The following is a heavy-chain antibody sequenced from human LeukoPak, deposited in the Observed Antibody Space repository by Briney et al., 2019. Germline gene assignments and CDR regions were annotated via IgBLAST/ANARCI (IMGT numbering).Heavy chain of an antibody. CDR3: ARSGRGYSARSYYYYMDV. CDR2: INHSGST. J-gene: IGHJ6*03. Sequence: PSETLSLTCAVYGGSFSGYYWSWIRQPPGKGLEWLGEINHSGSTNYNPSLKSRVTISVDTSKNQFSLKLSSVTAADTAVYYCARSGRGYSARSYYYYMDVWGKGTTVTVSS. D-gene: IGHD5-18*01. V-gene: IGHV4-34*01. CDR1: GGSFSGYY.